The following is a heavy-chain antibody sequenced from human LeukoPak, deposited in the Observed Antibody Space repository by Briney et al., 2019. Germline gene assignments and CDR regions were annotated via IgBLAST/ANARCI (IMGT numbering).Heavy chain of an antibody. CDR2: INPNSGGI. Sequence: VASVKVSCKASGYTFTGYYMHWVRQAPGQGLEWMGRINPNSGGINYAQKFQGRVTMTRDTSISTAYMELSRLRSDDTAVYYCARGWSYYYMDVWGKGTTVTVSS. CDR3: ARGWSYYYMDV. D-gene: IGHD2-15*01. CDR1: GYTFTGYY. J-gene: IGHJ6*03. V-gene: IGHV1-2*06.